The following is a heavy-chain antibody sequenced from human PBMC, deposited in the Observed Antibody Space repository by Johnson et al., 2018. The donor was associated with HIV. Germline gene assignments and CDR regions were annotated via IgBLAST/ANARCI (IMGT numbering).Heavy chain of an antibody. J-gene: IGHJ3*01. CDR1: GFTFSSYG. Sequence: QVQLVESGGGVVQPGRSLRLSCAASGFTFSSYGMHWVRQAPGKGLEWVTVISYDGSNKYYADSVKGRFTISRDNSKNSLYLQMNSLRAEDTAVYYCARVQSIAAPDDALDFWGQGTMVTVSS. CDR3: ARVQSIAAPDDALDF. D-gene: IGHD6-6*01. V-gene: IGHV3-30*03. CDR2: ISYDGSNK.